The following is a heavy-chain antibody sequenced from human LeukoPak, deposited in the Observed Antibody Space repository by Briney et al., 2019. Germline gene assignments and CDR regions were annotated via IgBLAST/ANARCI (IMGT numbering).Heavy chain of an antibody. D-gene: IGHD5-18*01. Sequence: SETLSLTCTVSGGSISNYYWGWIRQPPGKGLEWIGYIYYSGSTNYNPSLKSRVTISVDTSKNQFSLRLSSVTAADTAVYYCARDRGYSFGHYCDYWGQGTLVTVSS. V-gene: IGHV4-59*01. J-gene: IGHJ4*02. CDR1: GGSISNYY. CDR2: IYYSGST. CDR3: ARDRGYSFGHYCDY.